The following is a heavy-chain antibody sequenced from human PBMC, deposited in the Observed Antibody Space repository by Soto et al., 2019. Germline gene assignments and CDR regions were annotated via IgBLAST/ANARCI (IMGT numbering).Heavy chain of an antibody. CDR1: YVSISVSNVF. CDR3: ARTKGRHLEF. D-gene: IGHD2-8*01. V-gene: IGHV4-39*01. Sequence: PSETLSLTCTVSYVSISVSNVFWGWFRQPPGKGLEWIGNIDYSGTAYFNPSLGTRVTFPVDTSKNQFSLTLYSVTAADTAVYYCARTKGRHLEFWGQGILVTVSS. CDR2: IDYSGTA. J-gene: IGHJ4*02.